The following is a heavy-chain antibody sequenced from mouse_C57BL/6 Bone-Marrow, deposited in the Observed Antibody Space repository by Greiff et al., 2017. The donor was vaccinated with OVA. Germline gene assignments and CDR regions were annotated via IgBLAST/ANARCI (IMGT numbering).Heavy chain of an antibody. CDR1: GYTFTTYP. V-gene: IGHV1-47*01. Sequence: QVQLKQSGAELVKPGASVKMSCKASGYTFTTYPIEWMKQNHGKSLEWIGNFHPYNDDTKYNEKFKGKATLTVEKSSSTVYLELSRLTSDDSAVYDCARGGLYYGNYYFDYWGQGTTLTVSS. J-gene: IGHJ2*01. CDR2: FHPYNDDT. D-gene: IGHD2-1*01. CDR3: ARGGLYYGNYYFDY.